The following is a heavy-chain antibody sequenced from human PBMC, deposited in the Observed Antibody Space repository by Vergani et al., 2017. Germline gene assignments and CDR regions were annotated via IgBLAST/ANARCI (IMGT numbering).Heavy chain of an antibody. CDR2: INSDGSNT. D-gene: IGHD3-10*01. Sequence: EVQLVESGGGLVQPGGSLRLSCAASGFTFSNYWMHWVRQAPGKGLVWVSRINSDGSNTNYAASVKGRFTISRDNAKNTLYLQMNRLRADDTAVYYCGGSGDVFDIWGQGTMVTVSS. CDR1: GFTFSNYW. CDR3: GGSGDVFDI. V-gene: IGHV3-74*01. J-gene: IGHJ3*02.